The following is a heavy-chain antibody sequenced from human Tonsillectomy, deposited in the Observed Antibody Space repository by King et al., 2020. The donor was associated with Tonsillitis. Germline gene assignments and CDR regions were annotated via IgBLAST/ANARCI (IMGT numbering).Heavy chain of an antibody. Sequence: VQLVESGGGLIQPGGSLRLSCAASGFTFSSYAMNWVRQAPGKGLEWVSGISGSGGSTYYADSVKCRFAISRDNSKNTLYLQMNSLRAEDTAVYYCAKDRDFWSPHGMDVWGQGTTVTVSS. CDR2: ISGSGGST. D-gene: IGHD3-3*01. CDR1: GFTFSSYA. CDR3: AKDRDFWSPHGMDV. V-gene: IGHV3-23*04. J-gene: IGHJ6*02.